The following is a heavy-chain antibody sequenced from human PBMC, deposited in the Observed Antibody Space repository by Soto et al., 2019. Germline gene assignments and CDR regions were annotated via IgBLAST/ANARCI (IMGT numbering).Heavy chain of an antibody. Sequence: ASVKVSCKASGYTFTSYGISWVRQAPGQGLEWMGWISAYNGNTNYAQKLQGRVTMTTDTSTSTAYMELRSLRSDDTAVYYCARDPSSSIVVGRWFDPWGQGTLVTVPS. CDR3: ARDPSSSIVVGRWFDP. CDR1: GYTFTSYG. D-gene: IGHD6-6*01. V-gene: IGHV1-18*01. CDR2: ISAYNGNT. J-gene: IGHJ5*02.